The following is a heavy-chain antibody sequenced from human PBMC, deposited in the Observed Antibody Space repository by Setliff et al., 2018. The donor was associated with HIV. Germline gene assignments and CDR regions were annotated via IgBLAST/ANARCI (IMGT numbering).Heavy chain of an antibody. V-gene: IGHV4-34*01. CDR1: GAPLNGFF. J-gene: IGHJ4*02. D-gene: IGHD3-10*01. CDR2: VNHSGTT. CDR3: ARRRGPMVRGVDPSPSFFFDY. Sequence: LSLTCAVYGAPLNGFFWSWVRQRPERGLEWIGEVNHSGTTNYNPSLKSRVTISVDTSKKQFPLRVKSVTAGDTGLYFCARRRGPMVRGVDPSPSFFFDYWGQGTPVTVSS.